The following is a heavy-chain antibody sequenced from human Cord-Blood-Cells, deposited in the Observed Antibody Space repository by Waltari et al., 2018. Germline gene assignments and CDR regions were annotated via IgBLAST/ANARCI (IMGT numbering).Heavy chain of an antibody. Sequence: EVQLVESGGGLVQPGRSLRLSCAASGFTFDDYAMHWVRQAPGKGLEWVSGISWNSGSIGYADSVKGRFTISRDNAKNSLYLQMNSLRAEDTALYYCAKAICGGDCYHDAFDIWGQGTMVTVSS. V-gene: IGHV3-9*01. CDR3: AKAICGGDCYHDAFDI. D-gene: IGHD2-21*02. CDR1: GFTFDDYA. CDR2: ISWNSGSI. J-gene: IGHJ3*02.